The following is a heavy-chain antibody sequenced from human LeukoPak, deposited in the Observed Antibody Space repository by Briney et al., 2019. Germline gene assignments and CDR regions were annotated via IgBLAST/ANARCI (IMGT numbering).Heavy chain of an antibody. D-gene: IGHD3-10*01. Sequence: SDTLSLTCAVSDYSISSTNWWGWIRQSPGKGLEWIGYTYYSGTTYYNPSLKSRVTMSVDTSKNQFSLKLSSVTAVDTAVYYCARGGSGSYCDYWGQGTLVTVSS. CDR1: DYSISSTNW. V-gene: IGHV4-28*03. J-gene: IGHJ4*02. CDR3: ARGGSGSYCDY. CDR2: TYYSGTT.